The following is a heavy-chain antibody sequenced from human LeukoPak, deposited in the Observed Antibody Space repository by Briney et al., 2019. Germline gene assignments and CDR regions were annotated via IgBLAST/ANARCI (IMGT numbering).Heavy chain of an antibody. CDR1: GGSISSGSYY. D-gene: IGHD3-9*01. Sequence: SQTLSLTCTVSGGSISSGSYYWSWIRQPAGKGLEWIGRIYTSGSTNYNPSLKSRVTISVDTSKNQFSLKLSSVTAADTAVHYCARIRYFDWLSRFDDAFDIWGQGTMVTVSS. V-gene: IGHV4-61*02. CDR2: IYTSGST. CDR3: ARIRYFDWLSRFDDAFDI. J-gene: IGHJ3*02.